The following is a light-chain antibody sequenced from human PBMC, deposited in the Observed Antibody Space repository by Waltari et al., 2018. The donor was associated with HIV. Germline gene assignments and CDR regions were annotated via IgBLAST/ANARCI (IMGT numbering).Light chain of an antibody. CDR1: SRDLGSYYY. CDR3: ASHAGSKDV. CDR2: DVS. J-gene: IGLJ2*01. Sequence: QSALTQPPSASGSPGQSVTISCTGTSRDLGSYYYASWFQHHPGKSPKLMIFDVSKRPSGVPDRFSGSKSGNTASLTVSGLQAEDEADYYCASHAGSKDVFGGGTKLTVL. V-gene: IGLV2-8*01.